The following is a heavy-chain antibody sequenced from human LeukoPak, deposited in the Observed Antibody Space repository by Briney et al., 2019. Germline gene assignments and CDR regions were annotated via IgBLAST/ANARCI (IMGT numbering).Heavy chain of an antibody. D-gene: IGHD1-7*01. CDR3: ARTKEYNWNYRYYFDY. V-gene: IGHV4-39*01. J-gene: IGHJ4*02. CDR2: IYYSGST. Sequence: SETLSLTCTVSGGSISSSSYYWGWIRQPPGKGLEWIGNIYYSGSTYYNPSLKSRVTISVDTSKNQFSLKLSSVTAADTAVYYCARTKEYNWNYRYYFDYWGQGALVTVSS. CDR1: GGSISSSSYY.